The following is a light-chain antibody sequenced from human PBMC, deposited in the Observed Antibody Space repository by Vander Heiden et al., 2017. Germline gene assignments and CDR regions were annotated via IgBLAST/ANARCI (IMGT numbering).Light chain of an antibody. CDR2: EVI. Sequence: QSALTQPASVSGSPGQSITISCTGTSSDVGGYNYVSWYQQHPGKAPKLMIYEVIKRPSGVSNRFSGSKSGNTASLTISGLQSEDEADYYCSSYTSSNGMVFGGGTKLTVL. J-gene: IGLJ2*01. CDR1: SSDVGGYNY. CDR3: SSYTSSNGMV. V-gene: IGLV2-14*01.